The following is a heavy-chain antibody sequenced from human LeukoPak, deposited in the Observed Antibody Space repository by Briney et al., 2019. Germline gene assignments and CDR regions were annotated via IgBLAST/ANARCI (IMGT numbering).Heavy chain of an antibody. D-gene: IGHD1-1*01. V-gene: IGHV3-64D*06. CDR1: GFTFSSYA. CDR2: ISSNGGST. J-gene: IGHJ4*02. CDR3: VKDLVQLERNSPSQDDY. Sequence: GGSLRLSCSASGFTFSSYAMHWVRHAPGKGLEYVSAISSNGGSTYYADSVKGRFTISRDNSKNTLYLQMSSLRAEDTAVYYRVKDLVQLERNSPSQDDYWGQGTLVTVSS.